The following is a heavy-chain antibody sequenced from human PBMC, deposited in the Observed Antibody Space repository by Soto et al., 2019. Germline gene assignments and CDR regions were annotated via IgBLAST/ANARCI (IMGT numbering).Heavy chain of an antibody. Sequence: PSETLSLTCTVSGGSISSGDYYWSWIRQPPGKGLEWIGYIYYSGSTYYNPSLKSRVTISVDTSKNQFSLKLSSVAAADTAVYYCARVPATAIPGELGAYWGQGTLVTVSS. CDR2: IYYSGST. V-gene: IGHV4-30-4*01. J-gene: IGHJ4*02. D-gene: IGHD2-2*02. CDR3: ARVPATAIPGELGAY. CDR1: GGSISSGDYY.